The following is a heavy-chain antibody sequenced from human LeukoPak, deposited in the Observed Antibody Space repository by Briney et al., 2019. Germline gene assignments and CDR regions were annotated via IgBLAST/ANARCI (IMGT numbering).Heavy chain of an antibody. Sequence: PGRSLRLSCAASGFIFSSYGMHWVRQAPGKGLEWVSGISWNSGSIGYADSVKGRFTISRDNAKNSLYLQMNSLRAEDMALYYCAKAWGYTTTDAFDIWGQGTMVTVSS. V-gene: IGHV3-9*03. J-gene: IGHJ3*02. CDR2: ISWNSGSI. D-gene: IGHD1-1*01. CDR3: AKAWGYTTTDAFDI. CDR1: GFIFSSYG.